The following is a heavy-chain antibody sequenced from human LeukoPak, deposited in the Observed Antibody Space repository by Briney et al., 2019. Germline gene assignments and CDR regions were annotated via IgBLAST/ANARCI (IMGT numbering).Heavy chain of an antibody. D-gene: IGHD1-26*01. CDR1: GYTFTSYY. CDR2: INPSGGST. Sequence: ASVKASCKASGYTFTSYYMHWVRQAPGQGLEWMGVINPSGGSTSYAQKFQGRVTMTRDTSTSTVYMELSSLRSEDTAVYYCASTGVWELGHFDYWGQGTLVTVSS. CDR3: ASTGVWELGHFDY. V-gene: IGHV1-46*01. J-gene: IGHJ4*02.